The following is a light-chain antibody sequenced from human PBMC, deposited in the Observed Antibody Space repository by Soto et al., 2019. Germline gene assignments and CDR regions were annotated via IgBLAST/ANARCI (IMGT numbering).Light chain of an antibody. CDR3: QQYNSYSWT. Sequence: TIACRASQSISSYLNWYQQRPGKAPKLLIYDASTLEIGVPSRFSGSRSGTEFTLTISSLQPDDFATYYCQQYNSYSWTFGQGTKGDIK. CDR2: DAS. V-gene: IGKV1-5*01. J-gene: IGKJ1*01. CDR1: QSISSY.